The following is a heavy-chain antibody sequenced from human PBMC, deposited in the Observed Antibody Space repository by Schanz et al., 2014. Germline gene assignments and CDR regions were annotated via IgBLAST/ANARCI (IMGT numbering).Heavy chain of an antibody. Sequence: QVQLVQSGAEVKKPGSSMKVSCKASGGTFNSYTINWVRQAPGQGLEWMGRIIPILGIANYAQKFQGRVTITADRSTSTAYMELSSLRSEDTAVYYCARGGGPEDVFDSWGQGTIHTVSS. CDR3: ARGGGPEDVFDS. CDR2: IIPILGIA. J-gene: IGHJ3*02. CDR1: GGTFNSYT. V-gene: IGHV1-69*02. D-gene: IGHD2-15*01.